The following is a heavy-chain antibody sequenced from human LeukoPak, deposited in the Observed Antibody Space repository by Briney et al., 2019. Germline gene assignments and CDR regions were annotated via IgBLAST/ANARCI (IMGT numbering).Heavy chain of an antibody. V-gene: IGHV1-69*05. D-gene: IGHD3-3*01. CDR1: GGNFISYA. CDR2: IIPMFGTS. CDR3: ATYTLSQFWSGYYHFDY. J-gene: IGHJ4*02. Sequence: ASVKVSCKASGGNFISYAVSWVRQAPGQGLEWMGGIIPMFGTSNYAQKFQGRATITTDESTTTAYMELSSLSSEDTAVYYCATYTLSQFWSGYYHFDYWGQGTLVSVSS.